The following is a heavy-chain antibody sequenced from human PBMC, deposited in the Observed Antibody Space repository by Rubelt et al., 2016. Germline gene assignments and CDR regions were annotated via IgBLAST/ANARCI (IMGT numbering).Heavy chain of an antibody. V-gene: IGHV3-66*01. CDR2: IYAAGST. D-gene: IGHD4-17*01. J-gene: IGHJ4*02. Sequence: VQLVESGGGLVQPGGSLRLSCAASGFIVSNDYMRWVRPAPGKGLEWVSVIYAAGSTYYADSVKRRFTLTRDNSKKTLYIQMNGRRAYDTAVYYCAGDPRGSGDYVDWGQGTLVTVSS. CDR1: GFIVSNDY. CDR3: AGDPRGSGDYVD.